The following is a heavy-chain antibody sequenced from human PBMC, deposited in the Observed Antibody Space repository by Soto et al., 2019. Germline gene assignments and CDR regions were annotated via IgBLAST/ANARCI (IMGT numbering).Heavy chain of an antibody. D-gene: IGHD5-12*01. V-gene: IGHV1-2*02. Sequence: QVQLVQSGAEVKKPGASVTVSCKASGYTFSDYYLHWVRQAPGQGPEWMGWINPNSGDTKYAQKFRGRVNMTRDTSGSIAFMELNRLKSDDTAVYYCARESGGATATLDYYYFYMDVWGKGTTVTVSS. CDR1: GYTFSDYY. CDR3: ARESGGATATLDYYYFYMDV. CDR2: INPNSGDT. J-gene: IGHJ6*03.